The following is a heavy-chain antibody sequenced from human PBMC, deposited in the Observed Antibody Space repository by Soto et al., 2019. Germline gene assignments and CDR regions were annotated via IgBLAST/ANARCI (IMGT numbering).Heavy chain of an antibody. V-gene: IGHV2-26*01. D-gene: IGHD1-26*01. Sequence: QVTLKESGPVLVRPTETLTLTCTVSGFSLSNTRMGVTWIRQPPGKALEWLAHIFSSDEKSYSTSLKSRLTTPRAPPKSRVFLTRTNRHPVETPNYSCARITVNNPPSSYYLKDVGGQGTTFPVS. CDR3: ARITVNNPPSSYYLKDV. CDR2: IFSSDEK. CDR1: GFSLSNTRMG. J-gene: IGHJ6*02.